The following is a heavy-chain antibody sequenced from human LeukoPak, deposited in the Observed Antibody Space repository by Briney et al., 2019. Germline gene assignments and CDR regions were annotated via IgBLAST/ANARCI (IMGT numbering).Heavy chain of an antibody. CDR2: ISSSSSTI. J-gene: IGHJ5*02. D-gene: IGHD3-9*01. CDR1: GFTFSSYS. Sequence: GGSLRLSCAASGFTFSSYSMNWVRQAPGKGLEWVSYISSSSSTIYCADSVKGRFTISRDNAKNSLYLQMNSLRAEDTAVYHCARALRYFDWLSTSPEYNWFDPWGQGTLVTVSS. V-gene: IGHV3-48*01. CDR3: ARALRYFDWLSTSPEYNWFDP.